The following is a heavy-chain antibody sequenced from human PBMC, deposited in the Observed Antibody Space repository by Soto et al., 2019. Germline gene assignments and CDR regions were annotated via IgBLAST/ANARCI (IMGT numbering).Heavy chain of an antibody. J-gene: IGHJ4*02. D-gene: IGHD3-10*01. CDR1: GFTLKSYA. CDR3: ARSPQDYYGSGYFDY. V-gene: IGHV3-30-3*01. Sequence: GGSLRLSCAASGFTLKSYAMHWVRQAPGKGLEWVAVISYDGSNKYYADSVKGRFTISRDNSKNTLYLQMNSLRAEDTAVYYCARSPQDYYGSGYFDYWGQGTLVTVSS. CDR2: ISYDGSNK.